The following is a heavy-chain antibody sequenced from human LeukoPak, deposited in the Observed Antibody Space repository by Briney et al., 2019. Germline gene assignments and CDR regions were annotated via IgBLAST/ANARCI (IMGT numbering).Heavy chain of an antibody. CDR3: ARDPKMATIQYYFDY. J-gene: IGHJ4*02. CDR1: GFTFSSYA. V-gene: IGHV3-30-3*01. Sequence: GSLRLSCAASGFTFSSYAMHWVRQAPGKGLEWVAVRSYHGSNKYYADSVKGRFTISRDNSKNTLYLQINSLRAEDTAVYYFARDPKMATIQYYFDYWGQGTLVTVSS. CDR2: RSYHGSNK. D-gene: IGHD5-24*01.